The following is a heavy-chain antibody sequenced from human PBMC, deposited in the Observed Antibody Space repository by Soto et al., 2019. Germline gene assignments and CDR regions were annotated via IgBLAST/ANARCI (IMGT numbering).Heavy chain of an antibody. CDR2: IYYSGST. CDR3: ASYSSGWYDVSY. J-gene: IGHJ4*02. Sequence: QVQLQESGPGLVKPSETLSLTCTVSGGSVSSGGYYWSWIRQPPGKGLEWIGYIYYSGSTNYNPSLKSRVTISVDTSKNQFSLKLNSVTAADTAVYCCASYSSGWYDVSYWGQGTLVTVSS. D-gene: IGHD6-19*01. V-gene: IGHV4-61*08. CDR1: GGSVSSGGYY.